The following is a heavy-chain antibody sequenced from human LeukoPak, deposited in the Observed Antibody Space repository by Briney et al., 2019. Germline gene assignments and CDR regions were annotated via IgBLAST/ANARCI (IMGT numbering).Heavy chain of an antibody. CDR2: VYHSGST. V-gene: IGHV4-4*02. CDR1: GGSISSSNW. Sequence: SGTLSLTCAVSGGSISSSNWWSWVRQPPGKGLEWIGEVYHSGSTNYNPSLKSRVTISVDKSKNQFSLKLSSVTAADTAVYYCARAASYYYYYGMDVWGQGTTVTVSS. J-gene: IGHJ6*02. CDR3: ARAASYYYYYGMDV.